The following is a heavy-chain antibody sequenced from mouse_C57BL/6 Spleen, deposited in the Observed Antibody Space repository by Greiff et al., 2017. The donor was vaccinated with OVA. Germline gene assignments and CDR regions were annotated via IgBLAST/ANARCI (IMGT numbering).Heavy chain of an antibody. CDR3: ARPRAYYGSSSYWYFDV. V-gene: IGHV5-17*01. J-gene: IGHJ1*03. D-gene: IGHD1-1*01. CDR2: ISSGSSTI. CDR1: GFTFSDYG. Sequence: EVQLVESGGGLVKPGGSLKLSCAASGFTFSDYGMHWVRQAPEKGLEWVAYISSGSSTIYYADTVKGRFTISRDNAKNTLFLQMTSLRSEDTAMYYCARPRAYYGSSSYWYFDVWGTGTTVTVSS.